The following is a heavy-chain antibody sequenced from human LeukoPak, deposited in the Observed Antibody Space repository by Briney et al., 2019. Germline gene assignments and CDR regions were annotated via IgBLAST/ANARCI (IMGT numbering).Heavy chain of an antibody. CDR2: IIPILGIA. D-gene: IGHD6-13*01. Sequence: SVKVSCKASGGTFSSYAISWVRQAPGQGLEWMGRIIPILGIANYAQKFQGRVTMTRNTSISTAYMELSSLRSEDTAVYYCARGPPNSSWCMDYWGQGTLVTVSS. V-gene: IGHV1-69*04. J-gene: IGHJ4*02. CDR3: ARGPPNSSWCMDY. CDR1: GGTFSSYA.